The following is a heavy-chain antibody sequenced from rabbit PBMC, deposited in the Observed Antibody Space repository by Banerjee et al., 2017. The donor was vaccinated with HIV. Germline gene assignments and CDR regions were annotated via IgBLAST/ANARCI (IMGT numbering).Heavy chain of an antibody. CDR3: AREGTGSAEYGYGDL. J-gene: IGHJ4*01. CDR1: GFSFSSSYW. Sequence: QSLAESGGDLVKPGASLTLTCTASGFSFSSSYWMCWVRQPPGKALELIGCIGTGSGIASYASWVISLFSIPKTSSTTLTLQLTSLTAVATATYLCAREGTGSAEYGYGDLWGPGTLVT. D-gene: IGHD6-1*01. V-gene: IGHV1S40*01. CDR2: IGTGSGIA.